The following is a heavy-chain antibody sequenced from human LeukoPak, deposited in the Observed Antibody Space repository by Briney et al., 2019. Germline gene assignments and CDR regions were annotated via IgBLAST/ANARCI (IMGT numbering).Heavy chain of an antibody. CDR3: AKTKGDYEYWSGYYKYYFDS. CDR1: GFTFPNYG. D-gene: IGHD3-3*01. Sequence: GGSLRLSCVASGFTFPNYGMSWVRQAPGKGLEWVSAITGSGGSTYYADSVTGRFTISRDTSENTLYLQMNSLRAEDTALYYCAKTKGDYEYWSGYYKYYFDSWGQGTLVTVSS. V-gene: IGHV3-23*01. CDR2: ITGSGGST. J-gene: IGHJ4*02.